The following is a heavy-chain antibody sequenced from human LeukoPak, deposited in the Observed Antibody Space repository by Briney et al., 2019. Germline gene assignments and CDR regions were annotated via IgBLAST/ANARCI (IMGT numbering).Heavy chain of an antibody. CDR2: ISRDSTTT. J-gene: IGHJ4*02. CDR3: ARLGCNGDNCYSVDS. CDR1: GFTFSTYS. D-gene: IGHD2-15*01. V-gene: IGHV3-48*04. Sequence: GGSLRLSCAASGFTFSTYSMNRVRQAPGKGLEWVSYISRDSTTTYYADSVKGRFTISRDNAKNSLYLQMNSLRAEDTAVYYCARLGCNGDNCYSVDSWGQGTLVTVSS.